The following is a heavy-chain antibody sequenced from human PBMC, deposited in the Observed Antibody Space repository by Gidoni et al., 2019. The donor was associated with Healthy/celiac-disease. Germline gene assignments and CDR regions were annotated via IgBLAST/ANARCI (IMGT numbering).Heavy chain of an antibody. Sequence: EVQLVESGGGLVKPGGSLRLSCSASGFTFSSSSMNWVRQAPGKGLEWVSSISSSSSYIYYADSVKGRFNISRDNAKNTLYLQMNSLRAEDTAVYYCARLSPGDSFDYWGQGTLVTVSS. CDR2: ISSSSSYI. CDR3: ARLSPGDSFDY. D-gene: IGHD4-17*01. CDR1: GFTFSSSS. J-gene: IGHJ4*02. V-gene: IGHV3-21*01.